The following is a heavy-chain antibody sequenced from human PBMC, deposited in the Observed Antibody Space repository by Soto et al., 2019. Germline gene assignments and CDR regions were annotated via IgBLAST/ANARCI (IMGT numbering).Heavy chain of an antibody. CDR3: ARATGWSSSRWFDP. J-gene: IGHJ5*02. V-gene: IGHV3-30*03. Sequence: GGSLRLSCAASGFTFSSYGMHWVRQAPGKGLEWVAVISYDGSNKYYADSVKGRFTISRDNSKNTLYLQMNSLRAEDTAVYYCARATGWSSSRWFDPWGQGTLVTVSS. CDR2: ISYDGSNK. D-gene: IGHD6-13*01. CDR1: GFTFSSYG.